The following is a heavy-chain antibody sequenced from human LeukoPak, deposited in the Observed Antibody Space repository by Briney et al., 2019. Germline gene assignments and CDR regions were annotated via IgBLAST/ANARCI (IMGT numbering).Heavy chain of an antibody. CDR1: GFTFSSYS. V-gene: IGHV3-21*04. CDR2: ISSSSSYI. D-gene: IGHD2-15*01. J-gene: IGHJ5*02. Sequence: GGSLRLSCAASGFTFSSYSMNWVRQAPGKGLEWVSSISSSSSYIYYADSVKGRFTISRDNAKNSLYLQMNSLRAEDTAVYYCAKEAVAAEGSWFDPWGQGTLVTVSS. CDR3: AKEAVAAEGSWFDP.